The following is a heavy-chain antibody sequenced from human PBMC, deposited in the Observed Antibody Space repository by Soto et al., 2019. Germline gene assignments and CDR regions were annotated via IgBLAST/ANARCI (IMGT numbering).Heavy chain of an antibody. Sequence: QLQLQESGPGLVKPSETLSLTCTVSGGSISSSSYYWGWIRQPPGKGLEWIGSIYYSGSTYYNPSLKSRVTISVDTSKNQFSLKLSSVTAADTAVYYCARITMVRGVTEFDYWGQGTLVTVSS. CDR1: GGSISSSSYY. V-gene: IGHV4-39*01. J-gene: IGHJ4*02. CDR2: IYYSGST. D-gene: IGHD3-10*01. CDR3: ARITMVRGVTEFDY.